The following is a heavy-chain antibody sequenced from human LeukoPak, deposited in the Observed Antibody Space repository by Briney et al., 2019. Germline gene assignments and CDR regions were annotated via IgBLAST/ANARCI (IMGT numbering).Heavy chain of an antibody. V-gene: IGHV4-39*01. J-gene: IGHJ4*02. CDR3: ASGYCSSTSCYVADY. D-gene: IGHD2-2*03. CDR1: GGSISSSSYY. Sequence: SGTLSLTCTVSGGSISSSSYYWGWIRQPPGKGLEWIGSIYYSGSTYYNPSLKSRVTISVDTSKNQFSLKLSSVTAADTAVYYCASGYCSSTSCYVADYWGQGTLVTVSS. CDR2: IYYSGST.